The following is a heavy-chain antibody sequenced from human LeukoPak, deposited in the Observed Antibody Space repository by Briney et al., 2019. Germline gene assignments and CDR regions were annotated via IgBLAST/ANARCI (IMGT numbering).Heavy chain of an antibody. CDR2: FIPIFCTA. V-gene: IGHV1-69*13. Sequence: SVKVSCKASGGSFSSYAITWVRQAPGQGLEWMGGFIPIFCTANYAQKFQGRVTMTADESTSTAYMELSSLRSEDTAVYYCASAGTSMMGASGKSYFDYWGQGTLVTVSS. J-gene: IGHJ4*02. CDR1: GGSFSSYA. CDR3: ASAGTSMMGASGKSYFDY. D-gene: IGHD6-13*01.